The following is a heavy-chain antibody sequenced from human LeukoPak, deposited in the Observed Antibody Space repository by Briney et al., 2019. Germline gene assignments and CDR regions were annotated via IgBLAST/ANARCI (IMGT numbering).Heavy chain of an antibody. D-gene: IGHD5-12*01. Sequence: PGGSLRLSCAASGFTFSTYGMHWVRQAPXXGXXXAAFIRYDGNNEYYADSVRGRFTISRENSKNTLYLQMSSLRSEDTAVYYCAQGTSILATINNWGQGTLVTVSS. CDR3: AQGTSILATINN. J-gene: IGHJ1*01. CDR2: IRYDGNNE. V-gene: IGHV3-30*02. CDR1: GFTFSTYG.